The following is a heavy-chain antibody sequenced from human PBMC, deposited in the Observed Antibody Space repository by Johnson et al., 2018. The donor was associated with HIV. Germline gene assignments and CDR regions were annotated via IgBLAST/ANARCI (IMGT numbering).Heavy chain of an antibody. Sequence: VQLVESGGGLVQPGGSLRLSCAASGFTFSSYDIHWVRQATGKGLESVSPIGPAADTYYPGSVKGRFTISRDNSKNTLYLQMNSLRAEDTAVYYCAKGDYGDYEGSDAFDIWGQGTMVTVSS. J-gene: IGHJ3*02. V-gene: IGHV3-13*01. CDR3: AKGDYGDYEGSDAFDI. D-gene: IGHD4-17*01. CDR2: IGPAADT. CDR1: GFTFSSYD.